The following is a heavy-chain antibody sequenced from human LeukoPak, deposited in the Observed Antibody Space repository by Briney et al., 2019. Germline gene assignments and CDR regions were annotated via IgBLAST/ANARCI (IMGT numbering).Heavy chain of an antibody. Sequence: ASVKVSCKASGYTFSGYYLHWVRQAPGQGLEWMGWINPNNGGAKYAQKFQGRVTMTRDTSISTASMELSRLRSEDTAVYYCASSNGCSSGWYLPITDYWGQGTLVTVSS. J-gene: IGHJ4*02. CDR3: ASSNGCSSGWYLPITDY. CDR1: GYTFSGYY. D-gene: IGHD6-19*01. CDR2: INPNNGGA. V-gene: IGHV1-2*02.